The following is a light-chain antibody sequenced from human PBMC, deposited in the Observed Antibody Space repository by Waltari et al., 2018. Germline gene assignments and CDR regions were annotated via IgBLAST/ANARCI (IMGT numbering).Light chain of an antibody. CDR1: QILLNSNGYNY. Sequence: DIVMTQSPLSLPVTPGEPASIYCRPIQILLNSNGYNYLDWYLQKPGQSPHLLIYLGSNRASGVPDRFNGSGSGTDFTLKISRVEAEDVGVYYCMQALQTPYTFGQGTKLEIK. CDR3: MQALQTPYT. V-gene: IGKV2-28*01. CDR2: LGS. J-gene: IGKJ2*01.